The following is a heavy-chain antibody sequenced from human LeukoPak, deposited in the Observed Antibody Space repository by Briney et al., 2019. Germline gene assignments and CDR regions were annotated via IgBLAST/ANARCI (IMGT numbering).Heavy chain of an antibody. CDR2: IYTSGST. Sequence: PSETLSLTCTASGGSISSYYWSWIRQPAGKGLEWIGRIYTSGSTNYNPSLKSRVTMSVDTSKNQFSLKLSSVTAADTAVYYCARVGTSSWYNWFDPWGQGTLVTVSS. J-gene: IGHJ5*02. V-gene: IGHV4-4*07. D-gene: IGHD2-2*01. CDR1: GGSISSYY. CDR3: ARVGTSSWYNWFDP.